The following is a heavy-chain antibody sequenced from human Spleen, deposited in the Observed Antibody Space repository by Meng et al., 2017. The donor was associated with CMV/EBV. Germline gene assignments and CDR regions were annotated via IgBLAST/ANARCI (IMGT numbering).Heavy chain of an antibody. D-gene: IGHD3-3*01. CDR1: GYTFSSKG. CDR3: ARDIQSLTILYLRPSPTFDF. CDR2: ISGYNGNT. Sequence: ASVQVSCKASGYTFSSKGISWVRQAPGQGLEWMGWISGYNGNTIYAQQFQGRFTMTADTSTNTAYMELRSLRSDDTAVYYCARDIQSLTILYLRPSPTFDFWGQGTLVTVSS. J-gene: IGHJ4*02. V-gene: IGHV1-18*01.